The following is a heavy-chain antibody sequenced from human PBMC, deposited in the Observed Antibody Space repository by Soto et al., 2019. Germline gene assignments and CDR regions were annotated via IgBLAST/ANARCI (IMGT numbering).Heavy chain of an antibody. Sequence: QITLKESGPTLVKPTQTLTLTCTFSGFSLNTRAVGVGWIRQAPGKALEWLALINWNDDERYSPSLKDRLTITKDTSKNHVVLTKTNIGPVATATFYCAHRHDLGGFDIWGPGTAVTVSS. V-gene: IGHV2-5*01. J-gene: IGHJ3*02. CDR2: INWNDDE. D-gene: IGHD2-15*01. CDR1: GFSLNTRAVG. CDR3: AHRHDLGGFDI.